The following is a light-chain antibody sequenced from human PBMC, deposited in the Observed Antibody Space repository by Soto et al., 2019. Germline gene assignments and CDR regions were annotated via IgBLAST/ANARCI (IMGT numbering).Light chain of an antibody. Sequence: EIVLTQSPATLSLSPGERATLSCRASQSVSTYLAWYQQRPGQPPRLLIYDASTRATGIPARFRGSGSGTDFSLTLTGVWSQKFSDYICDNRSNLPLVTFGTGTRVD. CDR1: QSVSTY. V-gene: IGKV3-11*01. J-gene: IGKJ3*01. CDR2: DAS. CDR3: DNRSNLPLVT.